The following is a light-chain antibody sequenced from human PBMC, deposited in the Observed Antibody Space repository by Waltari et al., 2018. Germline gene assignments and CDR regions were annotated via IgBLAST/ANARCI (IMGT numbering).Light chain of an antibody. J-gene: IGLJ3*02. CDR2: DVT. CDR3: SSYTTSSTRV. CDR1: SSDVGGYNF. V-gene: IGLV2-14*03. Sequence: QSALTQPASVSGSPGQSITISCTGTSSDVGGYNFVSWYQQHPGKAPKLIIYDVTNRASGVSTRFSGSKSGNTASLTISGLQTEDEADYYCSSYTTSSTRVFGGGTKLTVL.